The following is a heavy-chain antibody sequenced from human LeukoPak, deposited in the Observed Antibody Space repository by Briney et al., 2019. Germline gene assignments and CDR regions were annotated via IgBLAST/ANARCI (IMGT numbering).Heavy chain of an antibody. CDR1: GFTFSSYW. CDR2: IKSDGST. Sequence: GGSLRLSCAASGFTFSSYWMHWVRQAPGKGLVWVSRIKSDGSTNYADSVKGRFTISRDNAKNTVSLQMNSLRPEDTGVYYCARAPSEIGGYYPEYFRHWGQGTLVTVPS. J-gene: IGHJ1*01. D-gene: IGHD3-22*01. CDR3: ARAPSEIGGYYPEYFRH. V-gene: IGHV3-74*01.